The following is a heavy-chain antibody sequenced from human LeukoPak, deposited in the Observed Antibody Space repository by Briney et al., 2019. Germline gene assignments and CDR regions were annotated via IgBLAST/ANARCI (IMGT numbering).Heavy chain of an antibody. CDR1: GFTFSSYS. V-gene: IGHV3-49*04. J-gene: IGHJ6*02. D-gene: IGHD3-9*01. CDR3: TRGRYGNYYYGMDV. CDR2: IGSKAYGGTT. Sequence: GGSLRLSCAASGFTFSSYSMNWVRQAPGKGLEWVGFIGSKAYGGTTEYAASVRGRFTISRDDSKIIAYLQMNSLKTEDTAVYYCTRGRYGNYYYGMDVWGQGTTVTVSS.